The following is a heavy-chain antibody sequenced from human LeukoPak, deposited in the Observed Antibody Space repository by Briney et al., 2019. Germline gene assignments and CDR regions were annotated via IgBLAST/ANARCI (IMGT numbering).Heavy chain of an antibody. V-gene: IGHV4-59*01. CDR3: ARTDSSGWYGGGY. Sequence: SETLSLTCTVSGGSISSYYWSWIRQPPGKGLEWIGYIYYSGSTNYNPSLKSRVTISVDTSKNQSSLKLSSVTAADTAVYYCARTDSSGWYGGGYWGQGTLVTVSS. D-gene: IGHD6-19*01. CDR2: IYYSGST. J-gene: IGHJ4*02. CDR1: GGSISSYY.